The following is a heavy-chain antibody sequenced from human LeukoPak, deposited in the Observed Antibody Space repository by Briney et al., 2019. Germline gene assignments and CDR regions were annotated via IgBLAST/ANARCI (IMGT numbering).Heavy chain of an antibody. CDR1: GYTFTSYA. V-gene: IGHV1-3*01. J-gene: IGHJ6*04. CDR2: INAGNGNT. CDR3: ARDGYCSSTSCYASYYYYGMDV. D-gene: IGHD2-2*03. Sequence: ASVKASCKASGYTFTSYAMHWVRQAPGQRLEWIGWINAGNGNTKYSQKFQGRVTITRDTSASTDYMELSSLRSEDTAVYYCARDGYCSSTSCYASYYYYGMDVWGKGTTVTVSS.